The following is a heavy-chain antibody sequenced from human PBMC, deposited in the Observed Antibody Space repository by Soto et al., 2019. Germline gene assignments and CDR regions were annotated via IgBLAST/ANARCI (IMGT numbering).Heavy chain of an antibody. V-gene: IGHV3-74*01. Sequence: EVQLVESGGGLVQPGGSLRLSCAASGFTFSSYWMHWVRQAPGKGLARVSRISSDETTTTYADSVKGRFTISRDNAKNTLYLQMNSLRAEDTAVYYCARVPYCSSSGCYSWFDPWGQGTLVTVSS. D-gene: IGHD2-2*01. CDR2: ISSDETTT. J-gene: IGHJ5*02. CDR1: GFTFSSYW. CDR3: ARVPYCSSSGCYSWFDP.